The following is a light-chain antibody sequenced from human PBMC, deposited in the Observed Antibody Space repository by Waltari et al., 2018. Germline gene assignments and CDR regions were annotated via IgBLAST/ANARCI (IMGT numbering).Light chain of an antibody. Sequence: SALTQPASVSGSLVQSITFSCPGTSSYVGGYNYVDCYQPHPGKAPKLMIHDVSHRPSGVSIRFSGSKSGNTASLTISGLQADDEADYYCISYSSATPGNVVIGGGTKLTVL. CDR2: DVS. CDR3: ISYSSATPGNVV. J-gene: IGLJ2*01. V-gene: IGLV2-14*01. CDR1: SSYVGGYNY.